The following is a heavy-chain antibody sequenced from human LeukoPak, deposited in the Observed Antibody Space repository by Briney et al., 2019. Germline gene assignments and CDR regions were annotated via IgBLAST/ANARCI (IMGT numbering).Heavy chain of an antibody. J-gene: IGHJ4*02. Sequence: SETLSLTCTVSGGSISSYYWTWIRQPPGKGLEFIGYIYYTRTTNYNPSLKSRVTISVDTSKNQFSLKLRSVTAADTAVYYCAKDTGDFYLRYFDSWGQGTLVTVSS. V-gene: IGHV4-59*01. D-gene: IGHD2/OR15-2a*01. CDR3: AKDTGDFYLRYFDS. CDR1: GGSISSYY. CDR2: IYYTRTT.